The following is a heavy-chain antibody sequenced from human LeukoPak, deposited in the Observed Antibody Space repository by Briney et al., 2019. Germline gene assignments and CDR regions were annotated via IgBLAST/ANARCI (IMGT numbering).Heavy chain of an antibody. J-gene: IGHJ4*02. D-gene: IGHD6-13*01. CDR3: ARGAWYSSSWYPLDY. CDR1: GGSISGHY. Sequence: SETLSLTCTVSGGSISGHYWTWIRQPPGKGLEWIGYLFYSGSTYYNPSLESRVTMSVDTSKNQFSLKLSSVTAADTAVYYCARGAWYSSSWYPLDYWGQGTLVTVSS. V-gene: IGHV4-59*11. CDR2: LFYSGST.